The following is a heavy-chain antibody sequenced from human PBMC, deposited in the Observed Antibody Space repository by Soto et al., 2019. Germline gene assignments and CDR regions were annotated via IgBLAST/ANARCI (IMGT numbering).Heavy chain of an antibody. Sequence: PSETLSLTCTVSGDSNSTYYWSWIRQPPGKGLQWIGYIFYSGGTAYNPSLKSRVTISLDMSKKQISLKLSSVTTADTATYFCARLQLVQKVIDYWGQGTLVTVSS. D-gene: IGHD1-1*01. CDR1: GDSNSTYY. CDR3: ARLQLVQKVIDY. J-gene: IGHJ4*02. V-gene: IGHV4-59*01. CDR2: IFYSGGT.